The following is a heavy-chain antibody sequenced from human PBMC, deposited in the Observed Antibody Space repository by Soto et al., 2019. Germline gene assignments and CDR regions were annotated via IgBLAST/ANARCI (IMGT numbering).Heavy chain of an antibody. Sequence: ASVKVSCKASGYTFTSYGISWVRQAPGQGLEWMGWTSAYNGNTNYAQKLQGRVTMTTDTSTSTAYMELRSLRSDDTAVYYCAKDGGKDGYFGNWFDPWGQGTLVTVSS. CDR2: TSAYNGNT. CDR3: AKDGGKDGYFGNWFDP. D-gene: IGHD5-12*01. J-gene: IGHJ5*02. CDR1: GYTFTSYG. V-gene: IGHV1-18*01.